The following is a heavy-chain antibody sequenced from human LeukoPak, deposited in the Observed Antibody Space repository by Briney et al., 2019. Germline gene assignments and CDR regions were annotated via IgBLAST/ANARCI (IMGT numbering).Heavy chain of an antibody. D-gene: IGHD5-12*01. J-gene: IGHJ4*02. Sequence: GGSLRLSCAASGFTFSSYAMSWVRQAPGKGLEWASAISGSGGSTYYADSVKGRFTISRDNSKNTLYLQMNSLRAEDTAVYYCAKDPLAWYYFDYWGQGTLVTVSS. V-gene: IGHV3-23*01. CDR3: AKDPLAWYYFDY. CDR2: ISGSGGST. CDR1: GFTFSSYA.